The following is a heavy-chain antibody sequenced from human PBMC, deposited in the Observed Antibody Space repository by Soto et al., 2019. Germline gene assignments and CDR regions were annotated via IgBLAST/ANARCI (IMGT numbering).Heavy chain of an antibody. CDR2: VKSKADGGSG. CDR1: GFPFNNAW. V-gene: IGHV3-15*07. D-gene: IGHD1-26*01. Sequence: GGSLRLSCAASGFPFNNAWINWFGQVPGKGLEWVGRVKSKADGGSGDYAAPVKGRFVVSRDDSKDIVYLQMNSLKIEDTGVYYCTTDSRTTLPEIRFDYWGDGTQVTVSS. J-gene: IGHJ4*01. CDR3: TTDSRTTLPEIRFDY.